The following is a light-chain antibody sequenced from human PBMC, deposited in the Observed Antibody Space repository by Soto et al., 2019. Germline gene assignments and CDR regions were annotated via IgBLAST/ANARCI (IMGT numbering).Light chain of an antibody. CDR2: QVT. J-gene: IGLJ2*01. Sequence: QSVLTQPASVSGSPGQSITISCTGTSSDLAIYNYVSWYQQQPGKAPKLMIYQVTNRPSGVSNRFSGSRSGNTASLTISGLQAEDEADYYCSSYTSSSTLGVVFGGGTKLTVL. CDR1: SSDLAIYNY. V-gene: IGLV2-14*01. CDR3: SSYTSSSTLGVV.